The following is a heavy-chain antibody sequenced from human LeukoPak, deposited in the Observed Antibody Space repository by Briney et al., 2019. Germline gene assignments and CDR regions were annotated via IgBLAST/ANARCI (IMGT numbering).Heavy chain of an antibody. V-gene: IGHV1-2*02. J-gene: IGHJ4*02. Sequence: GASVTVSFKTSVYTFTVYYLHWVRQAPGQGLEWMGWINPNSGDTTYTQKFQGRVTMTGDTSISTAYMELSRLMSDDTAVYYCARIGLKSSGYYRLDYWGQGTLVTVSS. CDR1: VYTFTVYY. CDR3: ARIGLKSSGYYRLDY. CDR2: INPNSGDT. D-gene: IGHD3-22*01.